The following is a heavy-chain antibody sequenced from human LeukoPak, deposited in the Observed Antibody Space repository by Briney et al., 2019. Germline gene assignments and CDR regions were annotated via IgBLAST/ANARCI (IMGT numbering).Heavy chain of an antibody. CDR2: INPNSGGT. CDR1: GYTFTGYY. CDR3: ARRGPDILVGATHIDY. V-gene: IGHV1-2*02. Sequence: ASVKVSCKASGYTFTGYYMHWVRQAPGQGLEGMGWINPNSGGTNYAQKFQGRVTMTRDTSISTAYMELSRLRSDDTAVYYCARRGPDILVGATHIDYWGQGTLVTVSS. J-gene: IGHJ4*01. D-gene: IGHD1-26*01.